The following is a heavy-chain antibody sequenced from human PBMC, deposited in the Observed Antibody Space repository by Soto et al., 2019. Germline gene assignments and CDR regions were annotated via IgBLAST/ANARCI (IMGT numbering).Heavy chain of an antibody. CDR3: VRQPNRPLAGDD. CDR1: GASISSPTYY. CDR2: IYYSGTT. Sequence: QLLLQESGPGLVKPSETLSLSCTVSGASISSPTYYWGWIRQSPGKGLEWIGSIYYSGTTHYSPSLKSRFTLSIDTSKMHFSLSLTSVTAADTAIYYCVRQPNRPLAGDDWCQGTLVTVSS. V-gene: IGHV4-39*01. D-gene: IGHD6-19*01. J-gene: IGHJ4*02.